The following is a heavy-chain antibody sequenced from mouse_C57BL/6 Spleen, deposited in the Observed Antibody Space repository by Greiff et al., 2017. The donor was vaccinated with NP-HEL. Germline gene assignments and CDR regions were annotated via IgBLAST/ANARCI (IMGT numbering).Heavy chain of an antibody. J-gene: IGHJ2*01. D-gene: IGHD2-5*01. CDR1: GYTFTDYY. CDR2: INPNNGGT. CDR3: ATYYSNYFDY. Sequence: EVQLQQSGPELVKPGASVKISCKASGYTFTDYYMNWVKQSHGKSLEWIGDINPNNGGTSYNQKFKGKATLTVDKSSSTAYMERRSLTSEDAAVYYCATYYSNYFDYWGQGTTLTVSS. V-gene: IGHV1-26*01.